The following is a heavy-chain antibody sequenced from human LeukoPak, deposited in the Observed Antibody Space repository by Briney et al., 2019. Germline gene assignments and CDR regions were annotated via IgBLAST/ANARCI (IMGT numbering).Heavy chain of an antibody. CDR2: ISAYNGNT. J-gene: IGHJ6*02. CDR1: GYTFTSYG. V-gene: IGHV1-18*01. D-gene: IGHD3-10*01. Sequence: ASVKVSCKASGYTFTSYGISWVRQAPGQGLEWMGWISAYNGNTNYAQKLQGRVTMTTDTSTSTAYMELRSLRSDDTAVYYCARWAYYYGSGSYYAYGMDVWGQGTTVTVSS. CDR3: ARWAYYYGSGSYYAYGMDV.